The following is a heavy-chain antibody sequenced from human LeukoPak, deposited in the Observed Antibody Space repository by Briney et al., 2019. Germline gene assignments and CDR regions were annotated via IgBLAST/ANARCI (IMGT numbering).Heavy chain of an antibody. Sequence: EGSLRLSCAASGFTFSSYAMHWVRQAPGKGLEWVAVISYDGSNKYYADSVKGRFTISRDNSKNTLYLQMNSLRAEDTAVYYCARDDQYCSSTSCSGYYYYGMDVWGQGTTVTVSS. V-gene: IGHV3-30-3*01. CDR3: ARDDQYCSSTSCSGYYYYGMDV. D-gene: IGHD2-2*01. J-gene: IGHJ6*02. CDR2: ISYDGSNK. CDR1: GFTFSSYA.